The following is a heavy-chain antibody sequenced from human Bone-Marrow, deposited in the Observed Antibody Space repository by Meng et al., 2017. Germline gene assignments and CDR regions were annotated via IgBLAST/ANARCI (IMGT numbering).Heavy chain of an antibody. CDR3: ARGVKPFYFGSVADR. D-gene: IGHD3-10*01. J-gene: IGHJ5*02. V-gene: IGHV1-69*06. CDR2: IIPIFGTA. Sequence: QVQAVRSVAEVTKPGSWVKVSCKATGGTFSSYAISWVRQAPGQGLEWMGGIIPIFGTANYAQKFQGRVTITADKSTSTAYMELSSLRTDDTAVYYCARGVKPFYFGSVADRWGQGTLVTVSS. CDR1: GGTFSSYA.